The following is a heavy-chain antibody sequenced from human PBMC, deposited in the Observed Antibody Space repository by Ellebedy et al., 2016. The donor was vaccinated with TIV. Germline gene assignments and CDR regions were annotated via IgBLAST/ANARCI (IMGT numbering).Heavy chain of an antibody. CDR3: ARDQKQWLVGGWFDP. D-gene: IGHD6-19*01. V-gene: IGHV1-2*02. CDR2: INPNSGGT. CDR1: GYTFTGYY. J-gene: IGHJ5*02. Sequence: ASVKVSXXASGYTFTGYYMHWVRQAPGQGLEWMGWINPNSGGTNYAQKFQGRVTMTRDTSISTAYMELSRLRSDDTAVYYCARDQKQWLVGGWFDPWGQGTLVTVSS.